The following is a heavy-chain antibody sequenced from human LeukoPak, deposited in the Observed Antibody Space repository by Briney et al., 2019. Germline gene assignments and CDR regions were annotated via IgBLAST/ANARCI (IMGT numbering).Heavy chain of an antibody. J-gene: IGHJ3*02. CDR2: IYYSGST. Sequence: SETLSLTCTVSGGSISSSGYYWGWIRQPPGKGLAWIGTIYYSGSTNYNPSLKSRVTISVDTSKNQFSLKLSSVTAADAAVYYCARVYGDHDAFDIWGQGTMVTVSS. CDR1: GGSISSSGYY. CDR3: ARVYGDHDAFDI. V-gene: IGHV4-39*07. D-gene: IGHD4-17*01.